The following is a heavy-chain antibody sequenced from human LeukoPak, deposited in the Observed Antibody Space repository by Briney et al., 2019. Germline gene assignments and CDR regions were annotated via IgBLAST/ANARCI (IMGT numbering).Heavy chain of an antibody. CDR2: ISWNTNTA. CDR1: GFKFADFA. J-gene: IGHJ5*02. D-gene: IGHD4-17*01. V-gene: IGHV3-9*01. Sequence: GGSLRLSCAASGFKFADFAMHWVRQAPGKGLEWVSGISWNTNTAGYADSVKGRFTISRDNAKNSLYLQMNSLTVEDTALYYCTKAPGVTTGWFDPWGQGTLVTVSS. CDR3: TKAPGVTTGWFDP.